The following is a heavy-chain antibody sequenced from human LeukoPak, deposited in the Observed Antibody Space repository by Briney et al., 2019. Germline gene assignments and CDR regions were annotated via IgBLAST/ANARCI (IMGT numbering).Heavy chain of an antibody. CDR1: GFTFSSYG. J-gene: IGHJ4*02. D-gene: IGHD3-22*01. CDR2: IRYDGSNK. V-gene: IGHV3-30*02. CDR3: AKGPYYYDSSGPYYFDY. Sequence: GGSLRLSCAASGFTFSSYGMHWVRQAPGKGLEWVAFIRYDGSNKYNADSVKGRFTISRDNSKNTLYLQMNSLRAEDTAVYYCAKGPYYYDSSGPYYFDYWGQGTLVTVSS.